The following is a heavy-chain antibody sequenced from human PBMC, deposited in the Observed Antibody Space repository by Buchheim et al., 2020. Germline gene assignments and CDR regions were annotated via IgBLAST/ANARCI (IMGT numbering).Heavy chain of an antibody. CDR3: AKVDITMVRGVRLEPLFDY. D-gene: IGHD3-10*01. V-gene: IGHV3-23*01. CDR2: ISGSGGST. J-gene: IGHJ4*02. Sequence: EVQLLESGGGLVQPGGSLRLSCAASGFTFSSYAMSWVRQAPGKGLEWVSAISGSGGSTYYADSVKGRFTISSDNSKNTLSLQMNSLRAEDTAVYYCAKVDITMVRGVRLEPLFDYWGQGTL. CDR1: GFTFSSYA.